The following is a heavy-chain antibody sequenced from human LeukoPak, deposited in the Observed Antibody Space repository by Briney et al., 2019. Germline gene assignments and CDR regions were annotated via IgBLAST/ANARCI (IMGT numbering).Heavy chain of an antibody. J-gene: IGHJ4*02. CDR1: GYTFTSYG. Sequence: GASVKVSCKASGYTFTSYGFSWVRQAPGQGLEWMGWISTYYGNTNYAQKLQDRVTMTTDTSTSTAYMELTSLRSDDTAVYYCVRVYSTNYYGSGDRPFLFDYWGQGTVVTVSS. CDR2: ISTYYGNT. V-gene: IGHV1-18*01. D-gene: IGHD3-10*01. CDR3: VRVYSTNYYGSGDRPFLFDY.